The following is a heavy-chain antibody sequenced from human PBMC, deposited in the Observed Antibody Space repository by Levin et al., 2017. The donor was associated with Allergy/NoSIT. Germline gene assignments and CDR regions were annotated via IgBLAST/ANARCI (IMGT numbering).Heavy chain of an antibody. D-gene: IGHD6-6*01. J-gene: IGHJ4*02. CDR2: ISWNSGSM. CDR1: GFTFDDYA. CDR3: AKDIVRKAVRPTYFDN. V-gene: IGHV3-9*01. Sequence: GGSLRLSCAASGFTFDDYAMHWVRQVPGKGLEWVSGISWNSGSMAYGDSVKGRFTISRDNANNSVYLQMTNLRDEDTAMYYCAKDIVRKAVRPTYFDNWGQGTLVSVSS.